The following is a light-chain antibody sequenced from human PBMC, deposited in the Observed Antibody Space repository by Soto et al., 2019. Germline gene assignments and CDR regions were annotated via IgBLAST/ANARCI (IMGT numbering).Light chain of an antibody. CDR1: QSVSNN. V-gene: IGKV3-15*01. Sequence: EIMMTQSPATLXVXXXXXAXXSCRAXQSVSNNLAWYQHKPGQAPRLLIYYASTRATGIPARFSGSGSGTEFTLTISSLQSEDFALYYCQQYNDWPPITFGQGTRLEIK. CDR2: YAS. J-gene: IGKJ5*01. CDR3: QQYNDWPPIT.